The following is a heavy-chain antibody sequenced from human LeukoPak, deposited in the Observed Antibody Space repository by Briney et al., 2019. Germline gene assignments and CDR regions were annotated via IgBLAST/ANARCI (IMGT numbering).Heavy chain of an antibody. J-gene: IGHJ5*02. CDR1: GFTFSSYS. V-gene: IGHV3-7*01. D-gene: IGHD1-26*01. CDR2: IKQDGSEK. Sequence: GGSLRLSCAASGFTFSSYSMNWVRQAPGKGLEWVANIKQDGSEKYYVDSVKGRFTISRDNAKNSLYLQMNSLRAEDTAVYYCARVKWELPNWFDPWGQGTLVTVSS. CDR3: ARVKWELPNWFDP.